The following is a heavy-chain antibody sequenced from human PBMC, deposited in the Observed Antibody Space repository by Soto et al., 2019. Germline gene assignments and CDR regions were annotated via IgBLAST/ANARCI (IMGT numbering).Heavy chain of an antibody. CDR3: ARVVPGAEAWFGP. V-gene: IGHV1-18*01. CDR1: GYTFSNYG. Sequence: SVKVSFKTSGYTFSNYGITWVRQAPGQPLEWLGWISLYSDGTNYAQNFQGRVSMTTDTSTTTAYMELRSLRSDDTAVYYCARVVPGAEAWFGPWGQGTLVTVSS. D-gene: IGHD2-2*01. J-gene: IGHJ5*02. CDR2: ISLYSDGT.